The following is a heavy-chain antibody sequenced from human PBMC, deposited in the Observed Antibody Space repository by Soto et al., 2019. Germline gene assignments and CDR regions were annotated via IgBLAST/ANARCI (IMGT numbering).Heavy chain of an antibody. CDR1: GFTFDDYA. D-gene: IGHD3-3*01. V-gene: IGHV3-9*01. CDR3: AKAGFWSGYYSLVDY. J-gene: IGHJ4*02. Sequence: EVQLVESGGGLVQPGRSLRLSCAASGFTFDDYAMHWVRQAPGKGLEWVSGISWNSGSIGYADSVKGRFTISRDNAKNSLYLPMNSLRAEDTALYYCAKAGFWSGYYSLVDYWGQRTLVTVSS. CDR2: ISWNSGSI.